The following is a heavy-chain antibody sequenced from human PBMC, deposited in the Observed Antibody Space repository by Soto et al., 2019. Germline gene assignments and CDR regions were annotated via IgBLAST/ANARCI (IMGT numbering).Heavy chain of an antibody. J-gene: IGHJ4*02. CDR1: GFTLSSYA. CDR2: ISNDETYK. Sequence: PGGSLRLSCAASGFTLSSYAMHWVRQPPGKGLEWVAVISNDETYKEYADSVKGRFTISRDNSKNTVDLQMNSLRVEDTAVYYCAKLQAYSYGPGAYFDYWGQGTLVTVSS. V-gene: IGHV3-30-3*02. D-gene: IGHD5-18*01. CDR3: AKLQAYSYGPGAYFDY.